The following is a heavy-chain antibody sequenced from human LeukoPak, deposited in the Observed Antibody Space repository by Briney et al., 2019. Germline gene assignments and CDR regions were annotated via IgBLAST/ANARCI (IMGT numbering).Heavy chain of an antibody. V-gene: IGHV3-74*01. CDR1: GFTFSSYW. D-gene: IGHD3-9*01. CDR2: INSDGSST. Sequence: GGSLRLSCAASGFTFSSYWMHWVRQAPGKGLVWVSRINSDGSSTSYADSVKGRFTISRDNSKNTLYLQMNSLRAEDTAVYYCARDSHYDILTGYYTRPDYWGQGTLVTVSS. J-gene: IGHJ4*02. CDR3: ARDSHYDILTGYYTRPDY.